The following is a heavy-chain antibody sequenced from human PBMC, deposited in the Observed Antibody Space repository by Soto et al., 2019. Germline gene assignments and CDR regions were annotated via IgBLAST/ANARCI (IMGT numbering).Heavy chain of an antibody. D-gene: IGHD1-26*01. CDR2: IYYSGST. J-gene: IGHJ3*02. Sequence: SETLSLTCTVSGGSISSGGYYWSWIRQHPGKGLEWIGYIYYSGSTYYNPSLKSRVTISVNTSKNQFSLKLSSVTAADTAVYYCARALPAGRLDAFDIWGQGTMLTVSS. CDR3: ARALPAGRLDAFDI. CDR1: GGSISSGGYY. V-gene: IGHV4-31*03.